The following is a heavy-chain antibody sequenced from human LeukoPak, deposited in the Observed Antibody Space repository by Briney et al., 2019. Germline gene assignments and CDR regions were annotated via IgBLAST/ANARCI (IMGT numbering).Heavy chain of an antibody. Sequence: QPGGSLRLSCEASGLTFSTYGMHWVRQAPGKGLEWVAAIWYDGSNKYYADSVKGRFTISRDNSKNTLYLQMNSLRAEDTAVYYCASPLDSSGYYLGYWGQGTLVTVSS. CDR1: GLTFSTYG. CDR2: IWYDGSNK. V-gene: IGHV3-33*01. D-gene: IGHD3-22*01. J-gene: IGHJ4*02. CDR3: ASPLDSSGYYLGY.